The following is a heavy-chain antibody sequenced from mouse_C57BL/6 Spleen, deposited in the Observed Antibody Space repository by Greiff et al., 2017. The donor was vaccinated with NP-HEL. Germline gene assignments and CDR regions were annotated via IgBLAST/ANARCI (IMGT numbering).Heavy chain of an antibody. CDR3: ARWGNYFFDY. D-gene: IGHD2-1*01. CDR2: IYPNSGGT. CDR1: GYTFTSYW. V-gene: IGHV1-72*01. Sequence: QVQLQQPGAELVKPGASVKLSCKASGYTFTSYWMHWVKQRPGRGLEWIGRIYPNSGGTKYNEKFKSKATLTVDKSSSTAYMQLSSLTSEDSAVYYCARWGNYFFDYWGQGTTLTVSS. J-gene: IGHJ2*01.